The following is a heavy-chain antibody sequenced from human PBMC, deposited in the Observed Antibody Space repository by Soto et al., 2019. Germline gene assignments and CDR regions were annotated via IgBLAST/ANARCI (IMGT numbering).Heavy chain of an antibody. CDR1: GDCSTRCS. CDR2: IYYSGST. CDR3: ARDRGGLVY. Sequence: TSETLSLACRVWGDCSTRCSSSWIRQPPGKGLEWIGYIYYSGSTNYNPSLKSRVTISVDTSKYQFSLKLSSVTAADTAVYYCARDRGGLVYWGQGILVTVSS. D-gene: IGHD6-25*01. V-gene: IGHV4-59*01. J-gene: IGHJ4*02.